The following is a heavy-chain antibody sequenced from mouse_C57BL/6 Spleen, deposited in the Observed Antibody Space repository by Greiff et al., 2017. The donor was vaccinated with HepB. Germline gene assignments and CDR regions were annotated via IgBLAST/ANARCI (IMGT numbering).Heavy chain of an antibody. CDR3: ASHYYYGTLGY. V-gene: IGHV7-3*01. Sequence: EVKVVESGGGLVQPGGSLSLSCAASGFTFTDYYMSWVRQPPGKALEWLGFIRNKANGYTTEYSASVKGRFTISRDNSQSILYLQMNALRAEDSATYYCASHYYYGTLGYWGQGTTLTVSS. J-gene: IGHJ2*01. CDR1: GFTFTDYY. CDR2: IRNKANGYTT. D-gene: IGHD1-1*01.